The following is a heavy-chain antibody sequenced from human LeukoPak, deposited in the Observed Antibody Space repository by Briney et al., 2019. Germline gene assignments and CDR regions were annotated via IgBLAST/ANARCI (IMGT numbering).Heavy chain of an antibody. CDR3: ARAPRITIFGVVLDY. D-gene: IGHD3-3*01. CDR1: GGSFSGYY. CDR2: INHSGST. Sequence: KPSETLSLTCAVYGGSFSGYYWSWIRQPPGKGLEWIGEINHSGSTNYNPSLKSRVTISVDTSKNQFSLKLSSVTAADTAVYYCARAPRITIFGVVLDYWGQGTLVTVSS. J-gene: IGHJ4*02. V-gene: IGHV4-34*01.